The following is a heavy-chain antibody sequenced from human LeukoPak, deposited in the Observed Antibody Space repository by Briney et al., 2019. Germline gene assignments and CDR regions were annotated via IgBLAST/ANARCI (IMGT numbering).Heavy chain of an antibody. Sequence: GGSLRLSCTSSGFTFREFAVSWFRQAPGKGLEWIGFIRSSIYGGTPKAAASVKGRFIFSRDDSKGVAYLRMNSLRTDDTAVYYCSREWGNGNDLRPDSWGQGTLVTVSS. CDR3: SREWGNGNDLRPDS. CDR2: IRSSIYGGTP. V-gene: IGHV3-49*03. CDR1: GFTFREFA. D-gene: IGHD1-1*01. J-gene: IGHJ4*02.